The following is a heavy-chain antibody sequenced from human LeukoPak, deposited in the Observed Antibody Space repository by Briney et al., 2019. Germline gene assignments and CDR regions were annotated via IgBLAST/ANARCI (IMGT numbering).Heavy chain of an antibody. CDR1: GFTFSSYS. Sequence: GGSLRLSCAVSGFTFSSYSMNWVRQAPGKGLECVSSIRSSGVYTYYADSVKGRFTISRDNSKNTLYLQMNSLRAEDTAVYYCAKTGLGYCSGGSCYSWFDPWGQGTLVTVSS. J-gene: IGHJ5*02. CDR2: IRSSGVYT. D-gene: IGHD2-15*01. CDR3: AKTGLGYCSGGSCYSWFDP. V-gene: IGHV3-21*04.